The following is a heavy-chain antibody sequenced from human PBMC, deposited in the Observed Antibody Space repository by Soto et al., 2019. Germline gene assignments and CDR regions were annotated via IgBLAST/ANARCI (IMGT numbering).Heavy chain of an antibody. Sequence: EVQLVESGGGLVKPGGSLRLSCAASGFTFSNAWMTWVRQAPGKGLEWVGRIKSKTDGGTTDYAAPVKGRFTISRDDSKNTLYLQMTSLKTEDTAVYYCTTGSCSVGSCPSESYYYYYMDVLGKGTTVPVPS. CDR2: IKSKTDGGTT. CDR3: TTGSCSVGSCPSESYYYYYMDV. J-gene: IGHJ6*03. D-gene: IGHD2-15*01. V-gene: IGHV3-15*01. CDR1: GFTFSNAW.